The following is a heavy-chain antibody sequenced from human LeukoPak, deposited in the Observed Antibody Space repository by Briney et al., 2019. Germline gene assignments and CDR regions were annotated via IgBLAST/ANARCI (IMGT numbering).Heavy chain of an antibody. CDR2: INHSGST. CDR1: GGSFSGYY. Sequence: PSETLSLTCAVYGGSFSGYYWSWIRQPPGKGLEWIGEINHSGSTNYNPSLKSRVTISVDTSKNQFSLKLSSVTAADTAVYYCARGGAVYSGYDLSYPAYYFDYWGQGTLVTVSS. D-gene: IGHD5-12*01. J-gene: IGHJ4*02. CDR3: ARGGAVYSGYDLSYPAYYFDY. V-gene: IGHV4-34*01.